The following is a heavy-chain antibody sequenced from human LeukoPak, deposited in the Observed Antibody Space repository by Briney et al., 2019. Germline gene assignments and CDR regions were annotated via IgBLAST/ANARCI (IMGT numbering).Heavy chain of an antibody. V-gene: IGHV1-46*01. CDR2: INPSGGNT. D-gene: IGHD5-24*01. Sequence: GASVKVSYKASGYTFTSYYMNWVRQAPGQGLEWMGMINPSGGNTNYAQKFQGRVTMTTDTSTGTVYMELRSLRSEDTAVYYCARGARIWLQFKTSAGFDYWGQGTLLTVSS. CDR1: GYTFTSYY. J-gene: IGHJ4*02. CDR3: ARGARIWLQFKTSAGFDY.